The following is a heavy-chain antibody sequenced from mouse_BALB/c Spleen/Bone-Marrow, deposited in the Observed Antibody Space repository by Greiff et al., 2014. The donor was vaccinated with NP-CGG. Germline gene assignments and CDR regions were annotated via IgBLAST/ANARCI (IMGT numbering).Heavy chain of an antibody. J-gene: IGHJ4*01. Sequence: VQLKEPGAELVRSGASVRLSCTASGFNIKDYYIHWVKQRPKQGLEWIGWIDPENGDTEYAPKFQDKATVTADTSSNAAYLQLSSLASEDTAVYYCNANYGNYGPMDYWGPGTSVTVSS. CDR1: GFNIKDYY. D-gene: IGHD2-1*01. CDR3: NANYGNYGPMDY. CDR2: IDPENGDT. V-gene: IGHV14-4*02.